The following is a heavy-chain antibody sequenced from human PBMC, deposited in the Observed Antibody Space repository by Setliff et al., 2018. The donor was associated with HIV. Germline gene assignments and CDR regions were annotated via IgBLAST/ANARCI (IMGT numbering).Heavy chain of an antibody. CDR3: AREGSHSHSWYNWFGP. D-gene: IGHD6-13*01. CDR1: GASISSGNYF. V-gene: IGHV4-61*02. CDR2: ISTGGHT. Sequence: PSETLSLTCTVSGASISSGNYFWTWIRHPAGQRLEWIGRISTGGHTDYNPSLKSRLSISADTSRNHFSLQLTSVAATDTAIYYCAREGSHSHSWYNWFGPWGPGTLVTVSS. J-gene: IGHJ5*02.